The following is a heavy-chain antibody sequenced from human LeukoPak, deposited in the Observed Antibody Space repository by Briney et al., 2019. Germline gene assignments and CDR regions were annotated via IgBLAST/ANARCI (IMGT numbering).Heavy chain of an antibody. J-gene: IGHJ4*02. CDR1: GFTFSSYW. Sequence: GGSLRLSCAASGFTFSSYWMSWVRQAPGKGLEWVANIKQDGSEKYYVDSVKGRFTISRDNAKNSLYLQMNSLRAEDTAVYYCARPYYYDSSGPLDYWGQGTLVTVSS. CDR2: IKQDGSEK. D-gene: IGHD3-22*01. V-gene: IGHV3-7*01. CDR3: ARPYYYDSSGPLDY.